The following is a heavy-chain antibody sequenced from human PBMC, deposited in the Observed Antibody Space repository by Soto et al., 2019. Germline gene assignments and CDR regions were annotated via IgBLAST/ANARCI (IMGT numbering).Heavy chain of an antibody. CDR1: GGTFSSYA. V-gene: IGHV1-69*13. J-gene: IGHJ4*02. D-gene: IGHD2-2*02. CDR2: IIPIFGTA. CDR3: ATSVVVPAAIYYFDY. Sequence: VASVKVSCKASGGTFSSYAISWVRQAPGQGLEWMGGIIPIFGTANYAQKFQGRVTITADESTSTAYMELSSLRSEDTAVYYCATSVVVPAAIYYFDYWGQGTLVTVSS.